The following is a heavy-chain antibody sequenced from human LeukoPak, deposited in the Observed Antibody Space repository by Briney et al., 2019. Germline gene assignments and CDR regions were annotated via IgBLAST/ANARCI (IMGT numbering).Heavy chain of an antibody. CDR3: AKTTVTSEDYYYYYMDV. D-gene: IGHD4-17*01. J-gene: IGHJ6*03. Sequence: ASVTVSCKASGFTFTSYGITWVRQAPGQGLEWMGGIITYNGNTHYAQKLQGRVTLTTDTSTNTAYMELRGLRSDDTAVYYCAKTTVTSEDYYYYYMDVWGKGTTVTVSS. CDR2: IITYNGNT. CDR1: GFTFTSYG. V-gene: IGHV1-18*01.